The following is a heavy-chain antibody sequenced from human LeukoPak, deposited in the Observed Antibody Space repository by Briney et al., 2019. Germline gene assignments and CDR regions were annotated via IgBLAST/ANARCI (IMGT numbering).Heavy chain of an antibody. CDR2: IKQDGSEK. CDR3: ARWANWGERYFDY. D-gene: IGHD7-27*01. CDR1: GFTFSSYW. Sequence: GGSLRLSCAASGFTFSSYWTSWVRQAPGKGLEWVANIKQDGSEKYYVDSVKGRFTISRDNAKNSLYLQMNSLRAEDTAVYYCARWANWGERYFDYWGQGTLVTVSS. J-gene: IGHJ4*02. V-gene: IGHV3-7*01.